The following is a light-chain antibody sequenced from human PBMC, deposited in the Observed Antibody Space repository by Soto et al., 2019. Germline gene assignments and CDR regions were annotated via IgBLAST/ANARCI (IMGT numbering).Light chain of an antibody. CDR1: QSVSSNY. J-gene: IGKJ2*01. CDR2: GAS. V-gene: IGKV3-20*01. Sequence: EIVLTQSPGTLSLSPGEGATLSCRASQSVSSNYLAWYQQKPGQAPRLLIFGASNRASDIPDRFSGSGSGTDFTLTISRLEPEDFAVYYCQQYGSSPKYTFGQGTKVDIK. CDR3: QQYGSSPKYT.